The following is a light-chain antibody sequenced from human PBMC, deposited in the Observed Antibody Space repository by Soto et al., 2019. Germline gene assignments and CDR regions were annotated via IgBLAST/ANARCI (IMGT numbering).Light chain of an antibody. CDR3: QQSNNYPWT. CDR1: QSISSW. Sequence: DIQMTQSPSTLSASVGDRVTITCRASQSISSWLAWYQHKPGRAPKLLIYEASNLESGVPSRFSGSGSGTEFTLTISSLQPDDFATYYCQQSNNYPWTFGQGTKVDIK. J-gene: IGKJ1*01. CDR2: EAS. V-gene: IGKV1-5*03.